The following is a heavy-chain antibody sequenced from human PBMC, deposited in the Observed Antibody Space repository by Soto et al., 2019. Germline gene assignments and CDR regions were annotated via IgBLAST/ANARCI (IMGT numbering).Heavy chain of an antibody. D-gene: IGHD1-26*01. V-gene: IGHV4-59*11. CDR1: GGSISTHY. Sequence: QVQLQESGPGLVKPSETLSLTCTVSGGSISTHYWSWIRQPPGKGLEWIGYIYYSGSTDYNPSLKSRVTTSIDTSKNQFSLTVTSVTAAATAVYYCARDRVGVASSWFESWGRGTLVTVSS. CDR3: ARDRVGVASSWFES. CDR2: IYYSGST. J-gene: IGHJ5*01.